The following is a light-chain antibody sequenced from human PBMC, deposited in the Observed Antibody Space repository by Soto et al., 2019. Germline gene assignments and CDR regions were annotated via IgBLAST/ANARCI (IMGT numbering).Light chain of an antibody. J-gene: IGKJ2*01. CDR2: GAS. Sequence: PGERATLSCRASQSVSSSYLAWYQQKPGQAPRLLIYGASSRATGIPDRFSGSGSGTDFTLTMSRLEPEDFAVYYCQQYGSSPYTFGQGTKLEIK. CDR1: QSVSSSY. CDR3: QQYGSSPYT. V-gene: IGKV3-20*01.